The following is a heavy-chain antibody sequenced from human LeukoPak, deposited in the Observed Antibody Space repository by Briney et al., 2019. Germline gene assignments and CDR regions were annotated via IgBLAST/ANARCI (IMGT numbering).Heavy chain of an antibody. V-gene: IGHV3-30-3*01. CDR1: GFTFSNYA. D-gene: IGHD3-10*01. CDR3: ARDRRRDYYGSGSYSDY. CDR2: ISYDGSNK. J-gene: IGHJ4*02. Sequence: GGSLRLSCAASGFTFSNYAMLWVRQAPGKGLEWVALISYDGSNKYYADSVKGRFTISRDNSKNTLYLQMNSLRAEDTAVYYCARDRRRDYYGSGSYSDYWGQGTLVTVSS.